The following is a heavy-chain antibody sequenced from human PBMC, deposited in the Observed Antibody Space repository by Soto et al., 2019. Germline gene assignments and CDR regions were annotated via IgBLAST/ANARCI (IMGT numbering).Heavy chain of an antibody. J-gene: IGHJ1*01. V-gene: IGHV4-4*02. D-gene: IGHD1-1*01. CDR1: GGSISSGYW. CDR2: IYHRGGA. CDR3: AMRTGGADFQH. Sequence: SETLSLTCAVSGGSISSGYWWTWVRQAPGKGLEWNCEIYHRGGANDSPSLKSRATMTVDKSKNHFSLTLTSVTAADSAVYYCAMRTGGADFQHWGQGTLVT.